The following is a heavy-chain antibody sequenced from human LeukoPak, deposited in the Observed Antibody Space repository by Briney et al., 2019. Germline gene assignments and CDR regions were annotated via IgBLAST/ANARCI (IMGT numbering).Heavy chain of an antibody. CDR2: IYTSGST. Sequence: SETLSLTCTVSGGSISSGSYYWSWIRQPAGKGLEWIGRIYTSGSTNYNPSLKSRVTISVDTSKDQFSLKLSSVTAADTAVYYCARGNWGENFDYWGQGTLVTVSS. V-gene: IGHV4-61*02. CDR3: ARGNWGENFDY. J-gene: IGHJ4*02. CDR1: GGSISSGSYY. D-gene: IGHD7-27*01.